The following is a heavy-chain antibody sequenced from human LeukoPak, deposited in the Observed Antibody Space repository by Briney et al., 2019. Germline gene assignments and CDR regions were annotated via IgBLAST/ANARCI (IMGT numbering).Heavy chain of an antibody. CDR3: ARETYYYDSSMFYYFDY. CDR2: INHSGST. J-gene: IGHJ4*02. CDR1: GGSFSGYY. Sequence: SETLSLTCAVYGGSFSGYYWSWIRQPPGKGLEWIGEINHSGSTNYNPSLKSRVTISVDTSKNQFSLKLSSVTAADTAVYYCARETYYYDSSMFYYFDYWGQGTLVTVSS. D-gene: IGHD3-22*01. V-gene: IGHV4-34*01.